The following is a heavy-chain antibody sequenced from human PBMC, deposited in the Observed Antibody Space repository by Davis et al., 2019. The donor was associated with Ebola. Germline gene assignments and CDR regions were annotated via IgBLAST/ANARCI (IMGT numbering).Heavy chain of an antibody. Sequence: GGSLRLSCAASGFTFSSYWMSWVRQAPGKGLEWVANIKQDGSEKYYVDSVKGRFTISRDNAKNSLYLQMNSLRAEDTALYYCARVDENGDTDYWGQGTLVTVSS. D-gene: IGHD4-17*01. CDR1: GFTFSSYW. CDR3: ARVDENGDTDY. V-gene: IGHV3-7*01. J-gene: IGHJ4*02. CDR2: IKQDGSEK.